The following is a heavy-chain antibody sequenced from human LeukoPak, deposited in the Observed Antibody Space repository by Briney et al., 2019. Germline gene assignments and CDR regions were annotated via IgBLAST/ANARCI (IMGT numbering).Heavy chain of an antibody. CDR2: IKSKTDGGTP. CDR3: TTDQVAVAGSDY. Sequence: GGSLRLSCAASGFTFCNAWMTWVRQAPGKGLEWVGRIKSKTDGGTPDYAAPVKGRFTISRGDSKNTLYLQMNSLKTEDTAVYYWTTDQVAVAGSDYWGQGTLVTVSS. CDR1: GFTFCNAW. D-gene: IGHD6-19*01. J-gene: IGHJ4*02. V-gene: IGHV3-15*01.